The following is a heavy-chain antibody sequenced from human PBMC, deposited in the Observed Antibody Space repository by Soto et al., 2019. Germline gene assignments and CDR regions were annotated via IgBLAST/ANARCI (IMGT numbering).Heavy chain of an antibody. V-gene: IGHV1-3*01. CDR3: AVGFRGGDADWFDP. CDR2: INAGNGNT. CDR1: GYTFTSYA. D-gene: IGHD2-21*02. J-gene: IGHJ5*02. Sequence: QVQLVQSGAEVKKPGASVKVSCKASGYTFTSYAMHWVRQAPGQRLEWMGWINAGNGNTKYSQKFQGRVTITRDTSASTAYMELSSLRSEDTAVYYCAVGFRGGDADWFDPWGQGTLVTVSS.